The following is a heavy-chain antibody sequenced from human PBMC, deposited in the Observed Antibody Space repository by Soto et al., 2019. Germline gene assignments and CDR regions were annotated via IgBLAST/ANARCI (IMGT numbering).Heavy chain of an antibody. J-gene: IGHJ4*02. D-gene: IGHD5-18*01. CDR2: ISPFNANT. CDR3: TRGRKVTDY. Sequence: QVQLVQSGGVVKKPGASVKVSCKASGYTFSSYGISWVRQAPGQGLEWMGWISPFNANTNYAQNYQGRVTMTTDTSTSTAYMELRSLRSDDSAMYYCTRGRKVTDYRGQGTLVNVSS. V-gene: IGHV1-18*01. CDR1: GYTFSSYG.